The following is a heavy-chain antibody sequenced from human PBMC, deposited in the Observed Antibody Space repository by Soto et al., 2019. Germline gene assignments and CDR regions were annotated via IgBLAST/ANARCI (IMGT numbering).Heavy chain of an antibody. J-gene: IGHJ3*02. CDR1: GGSISSGGYY. V-gene: IGHV4-31*03. D-gene: IGHD5-12*01. Sequence: SETLSLTCTVSGGSISSGGYYWSWIRQHPGKGLEWIGYIYYSGSTYYNPSLKSRVTISVDTSKNQFSLKLSSVTAADTAFYYCPRKRKVAASLIWDTWGKGTMVT. CDR2: IYYSGST. CDR3: PRKRKVAASLIWDT.